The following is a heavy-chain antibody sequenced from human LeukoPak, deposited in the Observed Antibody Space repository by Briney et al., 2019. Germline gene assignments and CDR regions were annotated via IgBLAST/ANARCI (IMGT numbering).Heavy chain of an antibody. J-gene: IGHJ4*02. CDR3: ARHGSRVMATIEDS. V-gene: IGHV4-34*01. CDR2: INHSGST. D-gene: IGHD5-12*01. Sequence: SETLSLTCAVWGGSFSGYYWRWIRQPPGKGLEWIGEINHSGSTNYNPSLESRVTISVDTSKNQFSLKLSSVTAADTAVYYCARHGSRVMATIEDSWGQGTLVIVSS. CDR1: GGSFSGYY.